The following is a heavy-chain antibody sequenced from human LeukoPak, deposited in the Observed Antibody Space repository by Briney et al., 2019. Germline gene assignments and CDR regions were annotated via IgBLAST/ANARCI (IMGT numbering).Heavy chain of an antibody. J-gene: IGHJ4*02. CDR3: ARDLSFGTGYYVRLGY. Sequence: GGSLRLSCAASGFTVSSNYMSWVRQTPGKGLEWVSVIYSGGSTYYADSVKGRFTISRDNSKNTLYLQMNSLRAEDTAVYYCARDLSFGTGYYVRLGYWGQGTLVTVSS. CDR2: IYSGGST. D-gene: IGHD3-22*01. V-gene: IGHV3-53*01. CDR1: GFTVSSNY.